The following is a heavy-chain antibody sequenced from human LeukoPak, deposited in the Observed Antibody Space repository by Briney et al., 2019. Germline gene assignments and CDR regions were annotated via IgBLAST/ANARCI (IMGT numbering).Heavy chain of an antibody. D-gene: IGHD5-12*01. J-gene: IGHJ4*02. CDR1: GGTFSSYA. V-gene: IGHV1-69*04. CDR2: IIPILNIA. CDR3: ARMNHAATMIDY. Sequence: SVKVSFKASGGTFSSYAISWVRQAPGQGPEWMGRIIPILNIANYAQKFQGRVTIAADESTSTAYMELSSLRSEDTAVYYCARMNHAATMIDYWGQGTLVTVSS.